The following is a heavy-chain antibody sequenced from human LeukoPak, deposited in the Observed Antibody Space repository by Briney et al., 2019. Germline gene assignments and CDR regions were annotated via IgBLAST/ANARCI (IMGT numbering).Heavy chain of an antibody. D-gene: IGHD6-13*01. CDR3: ARGQGYYAFDI. V-gene: IGHV4-34*01. Sequence: SETLSLSCADYGGSFSGYYWRWMRQPPGKGLEWIGEINHSGSTNYNPSLKSRVTISVDTSKNQFSLKLSSVTAADTAVYYCARGQGYYAFDIWGQGTMVTVSS. CDR2: INHSGST. CDR1: GGSFSGYY. J-gene: IGHJ3*02.